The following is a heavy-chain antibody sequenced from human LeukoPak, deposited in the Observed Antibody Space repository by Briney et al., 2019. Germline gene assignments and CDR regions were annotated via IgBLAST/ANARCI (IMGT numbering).Heavy chain of an antibody. CDR1: GDSVSSNSAA. V-gene: IGHV6-1*01. CDR2: TYYRSKWYN. D-gene: IGHD6-19*01. CDR3: ARGRSPSGWSYHYSWFDP. Sequence: PSQTLSLTCAISGDSVSSNSAAWNWIRQSPSRGLEWLGRTYYRSKWYNDYAVSVKSRITINPDTSKNQFSLQLNSVTPEDTAVYYCARGRSPSGWSYHYSWFDPWGQGTLVTVSS. J-gene: IGHJ5*02.